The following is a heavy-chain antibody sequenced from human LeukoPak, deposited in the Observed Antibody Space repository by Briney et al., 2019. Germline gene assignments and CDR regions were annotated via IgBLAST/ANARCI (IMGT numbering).Heavy chain of an antibody. CDR2: ISYDGSNK. Sequence: PGRSLRLSCAASGFTFSSYAMHWVRQAPGKGLEWVAVISYDGSNKYYADSVKGRFTISRDNSKNTLYLQMNSLRAEDTAVYYCAKDYGRYSQDAFDIWGQGTMVTVSS. D-gene: IGHD6-19*01. CDR1: GFTFSSYA. CDR3: AKDYGRYSQDAFDI. V-gene: IGHV3-30-3*01. J-gene: IGHJ3*02.